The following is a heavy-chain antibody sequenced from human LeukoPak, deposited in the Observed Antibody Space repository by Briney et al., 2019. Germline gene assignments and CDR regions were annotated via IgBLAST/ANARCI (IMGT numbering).Heavy chain of an antibody. V-gene: IGHV1-46*03. J-gene: IGHJ5*02. D-gene: IGHD3-3*01. Sequence: GASVKVSCKASGYTFTGYYMHWVRQAPGQGLEWMGIINPSGGSTSYAQKFQGRVTMTRDTSTSTVYMELSSLRSEDTAVYYCASSPLGFLESTGDWFDPWGQGTLVTVSS. CDR1: GYTFTGYY. CDR3: ASSPLGFLESTGDWFDP. CDR2: INPSGGST.